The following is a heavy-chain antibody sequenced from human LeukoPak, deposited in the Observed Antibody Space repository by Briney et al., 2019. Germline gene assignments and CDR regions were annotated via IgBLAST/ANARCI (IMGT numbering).Heavy chain of an antibody. Sequence: GGSLRLSCAASGFTFSSYGMHWVRQAPGKGLEWVAVIWYDGSNKYYADSVKGRFTISRDNSKNTLYLQMNSLRAEDTAVYYCARDGIAVAGTGRYFDYWGQGTLVTVSS. CDR3: ARDGIAVAGTGRYFDY. CDR1: GFTFSSYG. J-gene: IGHJ4*02. D-gene: IGHD6-19*01. CDR2: IWYDGSNK. V-gene: IGHV3-33*01.